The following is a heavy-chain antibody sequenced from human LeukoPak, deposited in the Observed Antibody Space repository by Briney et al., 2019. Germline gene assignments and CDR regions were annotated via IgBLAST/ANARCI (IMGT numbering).Heavy chain of an antibody. Sequence: GGSLRLSCAASGFTFSSYAMSWVRQAPGKGLEWVSTLSGSGGSTYYADSVKGRVTTSRDNSKNTLYLQMNSLRAEDTAVYHCAKGSYYYDSADYFDYWGQGTLVTVSS. J-gene: IGHJ4*02. V-gene: IGHV3-23*01. CDR1: GFTFSSYA. CDR2: LSGSGGST. D-gene: IGHD3-22*01. CDR3: AKGSYYYDSADYFDY.